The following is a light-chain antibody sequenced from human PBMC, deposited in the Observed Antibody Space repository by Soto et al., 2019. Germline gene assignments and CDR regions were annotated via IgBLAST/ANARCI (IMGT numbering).Light chain of an antibody. CDR2: EVS. J-gene: IGLJ1*01. CDR3: SSYAGSNNLYV. CDR1: SSDVGGYNF. V-gene: IGLV2-8*01. Sequence: QSVLTQPPSASGSPGQSVTISCTGSSSDVGGYNFVSWYQQHPGKAPKLSIYEVSERPSGVPDRFSGSKSGNTASLTVSGLQADDEADYYCSSYAGSNNLYVFGTGTKVTVL.